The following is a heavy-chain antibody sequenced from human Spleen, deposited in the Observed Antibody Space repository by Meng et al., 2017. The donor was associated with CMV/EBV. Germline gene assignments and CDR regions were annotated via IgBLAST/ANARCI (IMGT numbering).Heavy chain of an antibody. Sequence: GSVSRESYCWSLLRQPPGKGREWIGSIYYSRNTDYNPSLKSRLTISVDTSKSQFSLELYSVTAADTAVYYCARGGREETYGPNFDYWDQGVLVTVSS. V-gene: IGHV4-61*01. J-gene: IGHJ4*01. D-gene: IGHD3-10*01. CDR1: GSVSRESYC. CDR2: IYYSRNT. CDR3: ARGGREETYGPNFDY.